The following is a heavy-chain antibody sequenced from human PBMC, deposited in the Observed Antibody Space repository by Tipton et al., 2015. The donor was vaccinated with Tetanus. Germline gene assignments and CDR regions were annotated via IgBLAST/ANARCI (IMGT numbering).Heavy chain of an antibody. V-gene: IGHV3-7*01. CDR1: GFTFNTYW. CDR2: IKQDGSDK. CDR3: ARDASRYTYGSNYFDY. J-gene: IGHJ4*02. D-gene: IGHD5-18*01. Sequence: SLRLSCEASGFTFNTYWMSWVRQAPGRGLEWVASIKQDGSDKNYVDSVKGRFTISRDNAKNSLYLQMSSPRAEDTAVYYCARDASRYTYGSNYFDYWGQGTLVTVSS.